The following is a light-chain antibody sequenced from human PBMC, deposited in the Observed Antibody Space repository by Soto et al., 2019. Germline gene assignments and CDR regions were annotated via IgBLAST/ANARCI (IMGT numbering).Light chain of an antibody. CDR1: QSISDW. CDR2: EVS. V-gene: IGKV1-5*01. CDR3: QQYESYWT. J-gene: IGKJ1*01. Sequence: GDRVTITCRASQSISDWLAWYQQKPGKAPKLLIYEVSNLESGVPSRFSGSGSGTKFTLTISSLQPDDSATYYCQQYESYWTFGQGTKVEIK.